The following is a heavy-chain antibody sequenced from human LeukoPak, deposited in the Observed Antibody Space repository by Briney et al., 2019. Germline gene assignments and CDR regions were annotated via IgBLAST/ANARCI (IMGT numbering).Heavy chain of an antibody. D-gene: IGHD6-13*01. CDR3: ARGISSSWNDY. CDR2: IIPILGTA. J-gene: IGHJ4*02. CDR1: GGTFNSYA. Sequence: ASVNVSCKASGGTFNSYAISGVRQAPGKGLEWMGEIIPILGTANYAQKFQGRVTIAAAESTSTAYMELSSLRSEDTAVYYCARGISSSWNDYWGQGTLVTVSS. V-gene: IGHV1-69*13.